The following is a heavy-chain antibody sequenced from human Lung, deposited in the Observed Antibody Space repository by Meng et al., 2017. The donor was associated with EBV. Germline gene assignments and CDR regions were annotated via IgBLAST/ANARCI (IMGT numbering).Heavy chain of an antibody. CDR3: ARASRVLGGFDY. CDR2: INTSVGYT. CDR1: GYTFTNYY. J-gene: IGHJ4*02. Sequence: HVQLGQFGAEVKKPGASVKVSCKASGYTFTNYYMHWVRQAPGQGLEWMGIINTSVGYTSHAQKFQGRVTMTRDTSTSTVHMEVSSLRSADTAVYYCARASRVLGGFDYWGQGTLVTVSS. V-gene: IGHV1-46*01. D-gene: IGHD3-16*01.